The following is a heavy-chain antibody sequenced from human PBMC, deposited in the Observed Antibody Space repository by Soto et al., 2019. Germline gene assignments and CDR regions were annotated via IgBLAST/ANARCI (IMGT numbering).Heavy chain of an antibody. Sequence: QVQLQQWGAGLLKPSETLSLTCAVYGGSFSGYYWSWIRQPPGKGLEWIGEINHSVSTNYNPSLKSRVTISVDTSNDQFSLKLSSVTAADTAVYYCARRPATTSVVVVGSWFDPWGQGTLVTVSS. V-gene: IGHV4-34*01. J-gene: IGHJ5*02. CDR3: ARRPATTSVVVVGSWFDP. CDR2: INHSVST. CDR1: GGSFSGYY. D-gene: IGHD2-15*01.